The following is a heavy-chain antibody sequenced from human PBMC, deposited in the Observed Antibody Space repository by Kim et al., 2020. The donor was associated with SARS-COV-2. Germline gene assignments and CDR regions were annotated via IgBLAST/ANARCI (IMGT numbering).Heavy chain of an antibody. Sequence: GGSLRLSCAASGFTFSSYAMHWVRQAPGKGLEWVAVISYDGSNKYYADSVKGRFTISRDNSKNTLYLQMNSLRAEDTAVYYCARGRGLGSSSADFDYWGQGTLVTVSS. D-gene: IGHD6-6*01. CDR3: ARGRGLGSSSADFDY. CDR2: ISYDGSNK. CDR1: GFTFSSYA. V-gene: IGHV3-30-3*01. J-gene: IGHJ4*02.